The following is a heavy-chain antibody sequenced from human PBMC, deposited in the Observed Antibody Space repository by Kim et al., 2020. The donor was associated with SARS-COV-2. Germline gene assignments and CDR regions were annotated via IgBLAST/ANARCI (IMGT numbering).Heavy chain of an antibody. D-gene: IGHD3-22*01. CDR3: ARHYDSSGFGTFDY. Sequence: NPSLKSRVTISVDTSKNQLSLKLSSVTAADTAVYYCARHYDSSGFGTFDYWGQGTLVTVSS. V-gene: IGHV4-31*02. J-gene: IGHJ4*02.